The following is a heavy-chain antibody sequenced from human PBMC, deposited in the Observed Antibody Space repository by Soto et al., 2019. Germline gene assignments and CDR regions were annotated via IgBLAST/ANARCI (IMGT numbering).Heavy chain of an antibody. D-gene: IGHD6-19*01. Sequence: QVQVVESGGGVVQPGRSLRLSCAASGFAFSSYAMHWVRQAPGKGLEWVAFISYDGSNKYYADSVKGRFTISRDNSKKPLRLQMNSRRAEDTAMFYCARQGSEAVALDFWGQGTLVTVSS. J-gene: IGHJ4*02. CDR3: ARQGSEAVALDF. V-gene: IGHV3-30-3*01. CDR2: ISYDGSNK. CDR1: GFAFSSYA.